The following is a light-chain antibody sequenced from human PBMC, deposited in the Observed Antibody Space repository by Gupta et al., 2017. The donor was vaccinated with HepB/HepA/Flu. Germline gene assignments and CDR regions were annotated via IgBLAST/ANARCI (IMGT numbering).Light chain of an antibody. Sequence: SVLTPPASVSGAPGQRVTIACSGSSPNIGADYDVHWYQQLPGTAPKLLVYGNSNRPSGVPDRFSGSKSGTSASLAITGLQAEDEADYYCQSYDSSLARVFGGGTKLTVL. CDR2: GNS. J-gene: IGLJ3*02. V-gene: IGLV1-40*01. CDR1: SPNIGADYD. CDR3: QSYDSSLARV.